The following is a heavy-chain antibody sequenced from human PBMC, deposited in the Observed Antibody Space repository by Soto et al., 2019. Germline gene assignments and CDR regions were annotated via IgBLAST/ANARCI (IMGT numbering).Heavy chain of an antibody. V-gene: IGHV4-61*01. CDR3: ARGEDAFFYYGLDV. J-gene: IGHJ6*02. CDR1: GGSVSSGSYY. CDR2: IYYSGST. Sequence: PSETLSLTCTVSGGSVSSGSYYWSWIRQPPGKGLEWIGYIYYSGSTNYNPSLKSRVTISVDTSKNQFSLKLSSVTAADTAVYYCARGEDAFFYYGLDVWGQGITVTVSS.